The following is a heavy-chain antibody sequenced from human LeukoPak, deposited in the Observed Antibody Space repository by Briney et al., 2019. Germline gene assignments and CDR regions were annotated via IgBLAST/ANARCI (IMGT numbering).Heavy chain of an antibody. CDR2: IWYDGSNK. D-gene: IGHD6-13*01. Sequence: PGRSLRLSCAASGFTFSSYGMHWVRQAPGKGLEWVAVIWYDGSNKYYADSVKGRFTISRDNAKNSLYLQMNSLRAEDTAVYYCASHWGIAAASGYWGQGTLVTVSS. CDR1: GFTFSSYG. CDR3: ASHWGIAAASGY. J-gene: IGHJ4*02. V-gene: IGHV3-33*03.